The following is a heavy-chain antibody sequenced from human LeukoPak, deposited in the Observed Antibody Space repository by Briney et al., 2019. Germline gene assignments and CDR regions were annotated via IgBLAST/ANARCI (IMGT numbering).Heavy chain of an antibody. J-gene: IGHJ4*02. Sequence: GGSLRLSCAASGFTFSSYTMNWVRQAPGKGLEWVSSISSSSYIYYADSLKGRFTISRDNAKNSLYLQMNSLRAEDTAVYYCARDGSRGNLVTAPDFWGQGTLVTVSS. D-gene: IGHD2-21*02. CDR2: ISSSSYI. V-gene: IGHV3-21*01. CDR1: GFTFSSYT. CDR3: ARDGSRGNLVTAPDF.